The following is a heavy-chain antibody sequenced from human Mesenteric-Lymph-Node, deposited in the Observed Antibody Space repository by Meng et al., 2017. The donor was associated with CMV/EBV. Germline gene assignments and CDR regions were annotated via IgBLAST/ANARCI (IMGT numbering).Heavy chain of an antibody. D-gene: IGHD3-9*01. V-gene: IGHV4-34*01. CDR1: GGSFSGYY. J-gene: IGHJ4*02. Sequence: QVQVTQWGAGLVKPSETLSVTCAVYGGSFSGYYWNWIRQSPEKGLEWIGEINHSGSTTYNPSFTSRIIISVDTSTNQISLNMSSVTAADTAVYYCARGSSYDILTGYFDYWGQGALVTVSS. CDR2: INHSGST. CDR3: ARGSSYDILTGYFDY.